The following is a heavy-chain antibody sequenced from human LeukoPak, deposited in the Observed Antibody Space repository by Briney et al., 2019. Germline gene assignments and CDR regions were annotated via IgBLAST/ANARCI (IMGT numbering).Heavy chain of an antibody. CDR2: IYYSGST. D-gene: IGHD2-2*01. J-gene: IGHJ6*02. CDR1: GGSISSYY. Sequence: SETLSLTCTVSGGSISSYYWSWIRQPPGKGLEWIGSIYYSGSTYYNPSLKSRVTISVDTSKNQFSLKLSSVTAADTAVYYCAGLLYCSSTSCYYYGMDVWGQGTTVTVSS. V-gene: IGHV4-59*05. CDR3: AGLLYCSSTSCYYYGMDV.